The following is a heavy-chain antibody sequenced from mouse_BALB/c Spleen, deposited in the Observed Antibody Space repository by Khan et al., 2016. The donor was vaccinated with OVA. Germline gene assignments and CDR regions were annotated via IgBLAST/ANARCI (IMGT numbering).Heavy chain of an antibody. CDR1: GYTFTTAG. D-gene: IGHD2-12*01. Sequence: QIQLVQSGPELKKPGETVRISCKASGYTFTTAGMQWVQKMPGKGLKWIGWINTHSGVPKYAEDFKGRFAFSLETSASTVYLQITNRKNEDTATYFCARGGAAFYRNDGGAMDYWGQGTSVTVSS. CDR3: ARGGAAFYRNDGGAMDY. V-gene: IGHV9-4*02. J-gene: IGHJ4*01. CDR2: INTHSGVP.